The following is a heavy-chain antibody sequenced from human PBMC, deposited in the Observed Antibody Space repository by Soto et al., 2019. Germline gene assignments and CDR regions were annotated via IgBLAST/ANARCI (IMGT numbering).Heavy chain of an antibody. CDR2: ISSSGGST. D-gene: IGHD1-26*01. Sequence: EVQLLESGGGLVQPGGSLRLSCAASGFTFNNYAMSWVRQAPGKGLEWVSTISSSGGSTYYADSVKGRFTISRDNSKNTLYLQMNSLRAGETAVYYCAKERWEGYGMEVWGQGTTVTVSS. CDR3: AKERWEGYGMEV. CDR1: GFTFNNYA. V-gene: IGHV3-23*01. J-gene: IGHJ6*02.